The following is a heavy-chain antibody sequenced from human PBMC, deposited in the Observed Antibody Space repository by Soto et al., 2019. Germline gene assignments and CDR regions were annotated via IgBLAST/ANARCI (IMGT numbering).Heavy chain of an antibody. CDR3: AREVGEYSTSLRDYSYYYGMDV. Sequence: QVQLVQSGAEVTKPGASVKVSCKASGYTFTSYGISWVRQAPGQGLEWMGWISAYNGNTNYAQKFQGRVTMTTDTSTSTAYMELRSLRSDDTAVYYCAREVGEYSTSLRDYSYYYGMDVWGQGTTVTVSS. CDR1: GYTFTSYG. V-gene: IGHV1-18*01. D-gene: IGHD6-6*01. J-gene: IGHJ6*02. CDR2: ISAYNGNT.